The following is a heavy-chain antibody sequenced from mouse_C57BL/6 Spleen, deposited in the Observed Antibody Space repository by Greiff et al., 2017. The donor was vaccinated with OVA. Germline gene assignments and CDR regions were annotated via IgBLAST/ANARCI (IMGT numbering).Heavy chain of an antibody. V-gene: IGHV1-52*01. CDR3: ARSITTVEAMDY. D-gene: IGHD1-1*01. J-gene: IGHJ4*01. Sequence: QVQLKQPGAELVRPGSSVKLSCKASGYTFTSYWMHWVKQRPIQGLEWIGNIDPSDSETHYNQKFKDKATLTVDKSSSTAYMQLSSLTSEDSAVYYCARSITTVEAMDYWGQGTSVTVSS. CDR1: GYTFTSYW. CDR2: IDPSDSET.